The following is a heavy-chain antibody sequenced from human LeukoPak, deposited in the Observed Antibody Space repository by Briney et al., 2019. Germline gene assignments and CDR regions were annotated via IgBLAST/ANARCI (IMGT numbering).Heavy chain of an antibody. CDR1: GGSIGTYY. J-gene: IGHJ4*02. D-gene: IGHD6-13*01. CDR3: ARGGIAAAGADY. V-gene: IGHV4-59*01. CDR2: ISYSATT. Sequence: KSSETLSLTCTVSGGSIGTYYWSWIRQPPGQGLEWIGYISYSATTNYNPSLKSRVTISADTSKNQFSLRLNSVTAADTAVYYCARGGIAAAGADYWGREPWSPSPQ.